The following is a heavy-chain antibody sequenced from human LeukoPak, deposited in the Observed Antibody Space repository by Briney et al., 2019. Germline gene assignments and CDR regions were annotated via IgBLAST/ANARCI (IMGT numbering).Heavy chain of an antibody. CDR2: MNTNSGNT. D-gene: IGHD2-2*01. CDR3: ARGGDIVVVPAAEYNWFDP. J-gene: IGHJ5*02. Sequence: ASVKVSCKASGYTFTSYDINWVRQATGQGLEWTGWMNTNSGNTGYAQKFPGRGSMTRNTSISTAYMELSSLRSEDTAVYYCARGGDIVVVPAAEYNWFDPWGQGTLVTVCS. CDR1: GYTFTSYD. V-gene: IGHV1-8*01.